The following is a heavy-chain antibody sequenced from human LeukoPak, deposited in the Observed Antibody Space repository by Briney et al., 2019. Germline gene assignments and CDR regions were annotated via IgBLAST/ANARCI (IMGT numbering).Heavy chain of an antibody. D-gene: IGHD5-12*01. CDR2: IYAGGNT. V-gene: IGHV3-66*01. CDR3: AREDWSGYEY. Sequence: GGSLRLSCAASGFTVSSNYMSWVRQAPGKGLEWVSAIYAGGNTYYADSVKGRFSISRDNSKNTVYLQINSLRAEDTAVYYCAREDWSGYEYWGRGTLVTVSS. CDR1: GFTVSSNY. J-gene: IGHJ4*02.